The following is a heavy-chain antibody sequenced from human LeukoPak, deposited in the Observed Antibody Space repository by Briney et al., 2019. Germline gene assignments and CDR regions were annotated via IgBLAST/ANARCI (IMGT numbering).Heavy chain of an antibody. CDR3: AKDQSGWSGYATPGY. CDR2: ISYDGSNK. J-gene: IGHJ4*02. CDR1: GFTFSSYG. D-gene: IGHD5-12*01. Sequence: GGSLRLSCAASGFTFSSYGMHWVRQAPGKGLEWVAVISYDGSNKYYADSVKGRFTISGDNSKNTLYLQMNSLRVEDTAVYYCAKDQSGWSGYATPGYWGQGTLVTVSS. V-gene: IGHV3-30*18.